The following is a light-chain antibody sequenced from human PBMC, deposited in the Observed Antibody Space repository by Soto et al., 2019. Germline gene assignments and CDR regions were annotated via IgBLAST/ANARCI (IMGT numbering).Light chain of an antibody. CDR1: QSVLYSSNNKNY. V-gene: IGKV4-1*01. Sequence: DIVMTQSPDALAVSLGERATINCKSSQSVLYSSNNKNYLAWYQQKPGQPPKLLIYWASTWESGVPDRFSGSGSGADFPLTISSLRCEDVAVSYGQQYYSTPPAFGGGNKVEIK. CDR2: WAS. CDR3: QQYYSTPPA. J-gene: IGKJ4*01.